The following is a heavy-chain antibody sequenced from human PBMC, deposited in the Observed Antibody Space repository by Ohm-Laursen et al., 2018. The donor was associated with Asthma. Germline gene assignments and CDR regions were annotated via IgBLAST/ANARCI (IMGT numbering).Heavy chain of an antibody. J-gene: IGHJ5*02. CDR2: IYSGGST. CDR1: GFSVNSNY. Sequence: SLRLSCAASGFSVNSNYMTWVRQAPGKGLEWVTVIYSGGSTYYADSVKGRFTISRDNAKNSLYLQMNSLRAEDTAVYYCARELESSGYPNWFDPWGQGTLVTVSS. CDR3: ARELESSGYPNWFDP. V-gene: IGHV3-53*01. D-gene: IGHD3-22*01.